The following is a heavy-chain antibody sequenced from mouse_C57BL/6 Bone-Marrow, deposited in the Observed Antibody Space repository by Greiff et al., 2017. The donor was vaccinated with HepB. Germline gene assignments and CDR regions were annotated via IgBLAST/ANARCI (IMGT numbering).Heavy chain of an antibody. V-gene: IGHV1-5*01. J-gene: IGHJ2*01. D-gene: IGHD1-1*01. Sequence: VQLQQSGTVLARPGASVKMSCKTSGYTFTSYWMHWVKQRPGQGLEWIGAIYPGNSDTSYNQKFKGKAKLTAVTSASTAYMELSSLTNEDSAVYYCMGTTVVSFDYWGQGTTLTVSS. CDR3: MGTTVVSFDY. CDR2: IYPGNSDT. CDR1: GYTFTSYW.